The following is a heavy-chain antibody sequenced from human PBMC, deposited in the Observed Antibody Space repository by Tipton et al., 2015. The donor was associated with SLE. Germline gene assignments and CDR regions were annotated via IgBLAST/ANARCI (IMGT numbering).Heavy chain of an antibody. V-gene: IGHV4-59*11. CDR3: ARGKREVRGVPMNCAFDI. Sequence: TLSLTCTVSGGSMSSHYWSWIRQPPGKGLEWIGYIYYSGSTNYNPSLKSRVTISVDTSKNQFSLKLSSVTAADTAVYYCARGKREVRGVPMNCAFDIWGQGTMVTVSS. CDR1: GGSMSSHY. CDR2: IYYSGST. D-gene: IGHD3-10*01. J-gene: IGHJ3*02.